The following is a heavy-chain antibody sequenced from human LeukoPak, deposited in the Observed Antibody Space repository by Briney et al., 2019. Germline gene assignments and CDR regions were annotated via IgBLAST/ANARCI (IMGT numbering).Heavy chain of an antibody. J-gene: IGHJ4*02. D-gene: IGHD4-17*01. CDR2: ISGGGGST. V-gene: IGHV3-23*01. CDR1: GFTFSSYG. CDR3: AKDLTTVTTQGDY. Sequence: PGGTLRLSCAASGFTFSSYGMSWVRQAPGKGLEWVSAISGGGGSTYYADSVKGRFTISRDNSKNTLYLQMNSLRAEDTAVYYCAKDLTTVTTQGDYWGQGTLVTVSS.